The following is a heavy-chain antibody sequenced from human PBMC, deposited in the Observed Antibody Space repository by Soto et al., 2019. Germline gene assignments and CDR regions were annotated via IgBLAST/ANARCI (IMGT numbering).Heavy chain of an antibody. CDR2: ISYDGSNK. J-gene: IGHJ5*02. CDR1: GFTFSSYA. V-gene: IGHV3-30-3*01. Sequence: QVQLVESGGGVVQPGRSLRLSCAASGFTFSSYAMHWVRQAPGKGLEWVAVISYDGSNKYYADSVKGRFTISRDNSKNTLYLQMNSLRAEDTAVYYCARGKQWLVLWFDPWGQGTLVTVSS. D-gene: IGHD6-19*01. CDR3: ARGKQWLVLWFDP.